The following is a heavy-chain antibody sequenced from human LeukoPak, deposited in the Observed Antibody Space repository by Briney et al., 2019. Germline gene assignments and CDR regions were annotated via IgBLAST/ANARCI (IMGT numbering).Heavy chain of an antibody. CDR3: AKAAGGTFDP. Sequence: STETLSLTCTVSGAYIYNFYWSWIRQPAGKGPEWIGHIYTDGTTKYNSSLKSRVTMSADASKDQFSLKLTSVTAADTAVYYCAKAAGGTFDPWGPGTLVIVSS. CDR1: GAYIYNFY. J-gene: IGHJ5*02. D-gene: IGHD1-26*01. CDR2: IYTDGTT. V-gene: IGHV4-4*07.